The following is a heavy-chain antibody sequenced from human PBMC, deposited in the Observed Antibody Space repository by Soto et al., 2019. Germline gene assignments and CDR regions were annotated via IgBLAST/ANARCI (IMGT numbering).Heavy chain of an antibody. CDR2: IKSKTDGGTT. J-gene: IGHJ3*02. Sequence: GGSLRLSYAASGFTFSSYAMSWVRQAPGKGLEWVGRIKSKTDGGTTDYAAPVKGRFTISSDDSKNTLYLQMNSLKTEDTAVYYCTTSPTTYYYDSSGYSGSPAFDIWGQGTMVTVSS. CDR3: TTSPTTYYYDSSGYSGSPAFDI. CDR1: GFTFSSYA. D-gene: IGHD3-22*01. V-gene: IGHV3-15*01.